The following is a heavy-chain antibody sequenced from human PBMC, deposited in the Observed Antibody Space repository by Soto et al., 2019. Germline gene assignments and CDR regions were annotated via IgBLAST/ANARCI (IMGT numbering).Heavy chain of an antibody. CDR2: IVVGSGNT. CDR3: AAENEVGATGYYYYGMDV. J-gene: IGHJ6*02. D-gene: IGHD1-26*01. CDR1: GFTFTSSA. Sequence: QMPLVQSGPEVKKPGTSVKVSCKASGFTFTSSAVQWVRQARGQRLEWIGWIVVGSGNTNYAQKFQERVTITRDMSTSTAYMELSSLRSEDTAVYYCAAENEVGATGYYYYGMDVWGQGTTVTVSS. V-gene: IGHV1-58*01.